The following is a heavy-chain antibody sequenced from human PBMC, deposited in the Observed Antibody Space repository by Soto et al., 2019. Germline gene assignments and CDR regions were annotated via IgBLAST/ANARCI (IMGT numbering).Heavy chain of an antibody. Sequence: GESLKISCKGSGYSFTSYWISCVRQMPGKGLEWMGRSDPSDSYTNYSPSFQGHVTISADKSNSTAYLQWSSLKASDTAVYYCPACPVVPAAPGRYGMEFWGQGTTVTVSS. CDR1: GYSFTSYW. J-gene: IGHJ6*01. CDR3: PACPVVPAAPGRYGMEF. CDR2: SDPSDSYT. V-gene: IGHV5-10-1*01. D-gene: IGHD2-2*01.